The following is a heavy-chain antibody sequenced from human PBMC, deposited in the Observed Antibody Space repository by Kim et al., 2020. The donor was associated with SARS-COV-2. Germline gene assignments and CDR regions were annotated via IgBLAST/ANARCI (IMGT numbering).Heavy chain of an antibody. D-gene: IGHD2-2*01. V-gene: IGHV4-34*01. Sequence: RQSRVTISVDTSKNQFSLKLSSVTAADTAVYYCARLVVPAPFGNYYYMDVWGKGTTVTVSS. CDR3: ARLVVPAPFGNYYYMDV. J-gene: IGHJ6*03.